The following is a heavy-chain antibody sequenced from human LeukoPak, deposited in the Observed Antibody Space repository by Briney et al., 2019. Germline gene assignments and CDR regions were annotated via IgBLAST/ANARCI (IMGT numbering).Heavy chain of an antibody. CDR2: ISGSGSTI. CDR1: GFTFSTYE. V-gene: IGHV3-48*03. J-gene: IGHJ4*02. CDR3: AREGGWATTANDY. D-gene: IGHD1-1*01. Sequence: GGSLRPSCTASGFTFSTYEMNWVRQAPGKGLEWVSYISGSGSTIYYADSVKGRFTISRDNAKNSLYLQMSSLRAEDTALYYCAREGGWATTANDYWGQGTLVTVSS.